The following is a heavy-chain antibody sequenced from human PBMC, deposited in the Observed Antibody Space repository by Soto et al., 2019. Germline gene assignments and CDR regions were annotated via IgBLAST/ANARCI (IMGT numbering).Heavy chain of an antibody. CDR2: IKSKTDGGTT. J-gene: IGHJ6*02. V-gene: IGHV3-15*07. D-gene: IGHD3-3*01. Sequence: GGSLRLSCAASGFTFSNAWMNWVRQAPGKGLEWVGRIKSKTDGGTTDYAAPVKGRFTISRDDSKNTLYLQMNSLKTEDTAVYYCTTRFLEWLSLMDVWGQGTTVTVSS. CDR3: TTRFLEWLSLMDV. CDR1: GFTFSNAW.